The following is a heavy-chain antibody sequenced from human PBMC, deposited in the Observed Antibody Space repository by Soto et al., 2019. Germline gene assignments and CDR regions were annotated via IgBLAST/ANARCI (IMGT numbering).Heavy chain of an antibody. Sequence: GGSLRLSCAAAGFTYSSYGMHWVRQAPGKGLEWVAVISYDGSNKYYADSVKGRFTISRDNSKNTLYLQMNSLRAEDTAVYYCAKDQPGWSSSSSHYYYYGMDVWGQGTTVTVSS. CDR2: ISYDGSNK. V-gene: IGHV3-30*18. D-gene: IGHD6-6*01. CDR3: AKDQPGWSSSSSHYYYYGMDV. CDR1: GFTYSSYG. J-gene: IGHJ6*02.